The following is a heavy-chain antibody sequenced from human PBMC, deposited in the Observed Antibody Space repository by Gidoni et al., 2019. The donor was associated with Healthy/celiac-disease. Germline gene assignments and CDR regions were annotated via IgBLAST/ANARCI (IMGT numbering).Heavy chain of an antibody. V-gene: IGHV1-69*04. J-gene: IGHJ4*02. D-gene: IGHD3-22*01. CDR2: IIPILGIA. CDR3: ATSPLVRDYDSTSGYYFDY. CDR1: EGTFTSYA. Sequence: QVQLVQSGAAGTKPGSSVQVFCTASEGTFTSYAISWVRQAPGQGLEWMGRIIPILGIANYAQKYQGRVTITADKSTSTAYMELSSLRSEDTAVYYCATSPLVRDYDSTSGYYFDYWGQGTLVTVSS.